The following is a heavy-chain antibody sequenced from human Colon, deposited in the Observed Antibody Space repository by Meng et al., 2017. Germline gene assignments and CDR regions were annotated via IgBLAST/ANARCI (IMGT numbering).Heavy chain of an antibody. J-gene: IGHJ4*02. D-gene: IGHD6-19*01. CDR2: ISAYNGNT. CDR3: ARDRQWLGSDY. Sequence: VQLVQSVAEVKKPGASVKVSCKASGYIFTTYGISWVRQAPGEGLEWMGWISAYNGNTNSAQKFQDRVTMTTDTSTNTAYMELRSLRSDDTAMYYCARDRQWLGSDYWGQGTLVTVSS. V-gene: IGHV1-18*01. CDR1: GYIFTTYG.